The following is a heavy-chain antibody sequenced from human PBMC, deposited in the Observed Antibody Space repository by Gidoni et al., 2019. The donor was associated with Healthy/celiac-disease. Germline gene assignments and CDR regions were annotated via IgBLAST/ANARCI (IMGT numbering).Heavy chain of an antibody. J-gene: IGHJ4*02. V-gene: IGHV1-8*01. CDR1: GYTFTSYD. D-gene: IGHD2-21*02. CDR2: MNPNSGNT. CDR3: ARGPHSPLEWGHVRHIVVVTAPVVN. Sequence: QVKLVQSGAEVKKPGASMKVSSKASGYTFTSYDINWVRQAPGQGLEWMGWMNPNSGNTGYAQKFQGRVTMTRNTSISTAYMELSSLRSEDTAVYYCARGPHSPLEWGHVRHIVVVTAPVVNWGQGTLVTVSS.